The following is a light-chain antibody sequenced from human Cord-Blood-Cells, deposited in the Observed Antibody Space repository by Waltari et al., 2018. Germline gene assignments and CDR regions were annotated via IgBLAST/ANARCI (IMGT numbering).Light chain of an antibody. CDR1: SSDVGGYNY. Sequence: QSALTQPASVSGSPGQSITISCTGTSSDVGGYNYVSWYQQHPGKAPKLMIYDVSKRPAGVSHRFSGSKSGNTASLTISGLQAEDEAEYYCSSYTSSSTWVFGGGTKLTVL. CDR2: DVS. CDR3: SSYTSSSTWV. V-gene: IGLV2-14*01. J-gene: IGLJ3*02.